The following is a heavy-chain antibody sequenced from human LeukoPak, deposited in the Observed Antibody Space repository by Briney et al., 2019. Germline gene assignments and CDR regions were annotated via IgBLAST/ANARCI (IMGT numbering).Heavy chain of an antibody. Sequence: GGSPRLSCAASGFTFSSYAMSWVRQAPGKGLEWVSAISGSGGSTYYADSVKGRFTISRDNSKNTLYLQMNSLRAEDTAVYYCAREHDYGDYRVRYFDYWGQGTLVTVSS. CDR2: ISGSGGST. CDR1: GFTFSSYA. D-gene: IGHD4-17*01. V-gene: IGHV3-23*01. CDR3: AREHDYGDYRVRYFDY. J-gene: IGHJ4*02.